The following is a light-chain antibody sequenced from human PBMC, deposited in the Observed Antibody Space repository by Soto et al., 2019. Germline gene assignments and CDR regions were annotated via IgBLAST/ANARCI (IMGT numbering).Light chain of an antibody. CDR2: GDS. CDR3: AAWDDSLNGVV. CDR1: SSNIGRGYD. Sequence: QSALTQPPSVSGAPGQRVTISCTGSSSNIGRGYDVHWYQQFPGSAPRLLLSGDSNRPSGVPDRFSGSKSGTSASLAISGLQSEDEADYYCAAWDDSLNGVVFGGGTKLTVL. J-gene: IGLJ2*01. V-gene: IGLV1-40*01.